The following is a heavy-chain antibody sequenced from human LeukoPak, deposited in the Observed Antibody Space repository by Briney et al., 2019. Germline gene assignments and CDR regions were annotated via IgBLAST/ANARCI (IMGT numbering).Heavy chain of an antibody. CDR2: ISGSAHKI. Sequence: GGSLRLSCVASGITFSNYAVSWVRQAPEKGLDWVSVISGSAHKIRYADSVKGRFTISRDNAKNSLYLQMNSLRAEDTAVYYCARGGRGSYCSSTSCYGKIFDYWGQGTLVTVSS. CDR3: ARGGRGSYCSSTSCYGKIFDY. V-gene: IGHV3-21*01. CDR1: GITFSNYA. D-gene: IGHD2-2*01. J-gene: IGHJ4*02.